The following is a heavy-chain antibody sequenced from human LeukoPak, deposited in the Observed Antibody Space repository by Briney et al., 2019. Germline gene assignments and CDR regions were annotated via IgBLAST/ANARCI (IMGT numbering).Heavy chain of an antibody. CDR2: IYTSGTT. J-gene: IGHJ4*02. CDR3: ARDRRVLHYYDSSGYYDY. D-gene: IGHD3-22*01. CDR1: GGSVRRGNYY. V-gene: IGHV4-61*02. Sequence: SETLSLTCTVSGGSVRRGNYYWTWIRQPAGSGLEWIGRIYTSGTTDYNPSLRTRVTISVDASRNQFSLNLSSVTAADTAVYYCARDRRVLHYYDSSGYYDYWGQGTLVTVSS.